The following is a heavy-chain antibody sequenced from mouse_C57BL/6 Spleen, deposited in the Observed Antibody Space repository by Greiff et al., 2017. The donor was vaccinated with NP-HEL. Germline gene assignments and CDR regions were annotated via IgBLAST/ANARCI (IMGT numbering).Heavy chain of an antibody. CDR1: GYTFTSYW. CDR3: ARYGGTEEFPLFDY. CDR2: IDPSDSET. Sequence: QVHVKQPGAELVRPGSSVKLSCKASGYTFTSYWMHWVKQRPIQGLEWIGNIDPSDSETHYNQKFKDKATLTVDKSSSTAYMQLSSLTSEDSAVYYCARYGGTEEFPLFDYWGQGTTLTVSS. V-gene: IGHV1-52*01. J-gene: IGHJ2*01. D-gene: IGHD1-1*01.